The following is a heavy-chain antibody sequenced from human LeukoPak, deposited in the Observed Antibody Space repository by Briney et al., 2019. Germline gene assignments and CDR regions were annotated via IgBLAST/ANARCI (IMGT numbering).Heavy chain of an antibody. CDR2: ISSSGSTI. CDR1: GFTFSSYA. J-gene: IGHJ6*02. D-gene: IGHD2-15*01. V-gene: IGHV3-11*01. CDR3: ARDKGYCSGGSCYLQYYYYGMDV. Sequence: GSLRLSCAASGFTFSSYAMSWIRQAPGKGLEWVSYISSSGSTIYYADSVKGRFTISRDNAKNSLYLQMNSLRAEDTAVYYCARDKGYCSGGSCYLQYYYYGMDVWGQGTTVTVSS.